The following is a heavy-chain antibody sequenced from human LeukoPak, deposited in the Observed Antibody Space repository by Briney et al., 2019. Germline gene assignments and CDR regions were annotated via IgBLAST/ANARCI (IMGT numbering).Heavy chain of an antibody. CDR1: GGTFSSYA. Sequence: ASVTVSCTASGGTFSSYAISWVRQAPGQGLGWMGGIIPIFGTANYAQKFQGRVTITADESTSTAYMELSSLRSEDTAVYYCARVGGGIFDYWGQGTLVTVSS. V-gene: IGHV1-69*13. D-gene: IGHD4-23*01. CDR3: ARVGGGIFDY. CDR2: IIPIFGTA. J-gene: IGHJ4*02.